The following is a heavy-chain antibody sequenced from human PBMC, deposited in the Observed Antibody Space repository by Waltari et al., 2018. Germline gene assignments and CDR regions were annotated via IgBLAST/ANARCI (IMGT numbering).Heavy chain of an antibody. CDR2: SGPEDGQT. V-gene: IGHV1-24*01. D-gene: IGHD3-10*01. CDR1: GYTLRALS. CDR3: ASRVGTLLQGVIIVSDYYHYMDV. Sequence: QVRLVQSGAEVRKPGASVKVSCNLSGYTLRALSTHLVRQAPGKGLEWTGSSGPEDGQTIYAQSFQGRVAMTEDTSTHTAYMELSSLRSDDSAVYYCASRVGTLLQGVIIVSDYYHYMDVWGEGTTVTVSS. J-gene: IGHJ6*03.